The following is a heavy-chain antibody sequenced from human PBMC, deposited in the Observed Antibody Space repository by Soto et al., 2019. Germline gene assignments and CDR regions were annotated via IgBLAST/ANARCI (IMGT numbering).Heavy chain of an antibody. CDR1: GFTFSDYY. D-gene: IGHD2-8*01. CDR3: ASGTNGAFFVY. J-gene: IGHJ4*02. V-gene: IGHV3-11*01. Sequence: QVQLVESGGGLVKPGGSLRLSCAASGFTFSDYYMSWIRQAPGKGLEWVSYISSSSSTIFYADSVKGRFTISRDNVKNSLYLQMKGLRAEDTAVYYCASGTNGAFFVYWGQGILVTVSS. CDR2: ISSSSSTI.